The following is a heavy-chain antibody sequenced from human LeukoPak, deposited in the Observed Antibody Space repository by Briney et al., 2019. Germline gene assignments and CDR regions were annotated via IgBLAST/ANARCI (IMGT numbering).Heavy chain of an antibody. J-gene: IGHJ4*02. CDR3: ARGIMITFGGVIVPPPVDY. V-gene: IGHV1-46*01. Sequence: ASVKVSCKASGYTFTSYYIHWVRQAPGQGLEWMGIINPSGGSTSYAQKFQGRVTMTRDTSTSTVYMELSSLRSEDTAVYYCARGIMITFGGVIVPPPVDYWGQGTLVTVSS. CDR1: GYTFTSYY. CDR2: INPSGGST. D-gene: IGHD3-16*02.